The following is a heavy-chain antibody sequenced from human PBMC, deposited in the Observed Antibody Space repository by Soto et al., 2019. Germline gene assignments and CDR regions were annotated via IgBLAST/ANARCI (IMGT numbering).Heavy chain of an antibody. J-gene: IGHJ3*02. CDR3: ARDEPQGINVMAVAKSHAFNI. CDR2: IIPISGTT. V-gene: IGHV1-69*06. CDR1: GGSFSSYT. Sequence: SVKVSCKAFGGSFSSYTISWGRQAPGQGLEWMGGIIPISGTTNYAQKFQGRVTIMADKSTSTAYMELSSLRSEDTAVYYCARDEPQGINVMAVAKSHAFNIWGQGTLVTVSS. D-gene: IGHD6-19*01.